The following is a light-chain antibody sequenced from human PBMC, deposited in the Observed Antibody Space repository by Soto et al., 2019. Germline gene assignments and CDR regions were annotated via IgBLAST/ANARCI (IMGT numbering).Light chain of an antibody. CDR3: QQYSSPPVT. CDR2: GVS. V-gene: IGKV3-20*01. CDR1: QRVSNTY. J-gene: IGKJ4*01. Sequence: EIVLAQSPGTLSLSPGERATLSCRASQRVSNTYLSWYQQKPGQAPRLLIYGVSSSATGIPGRFSGSGCGTDFTLTNSRLEAEDFAVYYWQQYSSPPVTFGGGTTVEIK.